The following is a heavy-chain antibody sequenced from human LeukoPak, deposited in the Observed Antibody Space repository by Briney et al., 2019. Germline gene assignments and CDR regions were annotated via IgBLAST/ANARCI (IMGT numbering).Heavy chain of an antibody. CDR2: IYTSGST. CDR3: ARQVWSRYPFDY. J-gene: IGHJ4*02. Sequence: PSETLSLTCTVSGGSISSYYWSRIRQPPGKGLEWIGYIYTSGSTNYNPSLKSRVTISVDTSKNQFSLKLSSVTAADTAVYYCARQVWSRYPFDYWGQGTLVTVSS. CDR1: GGSISSYY. V-gene: IGHV4-4*09. D-gene: IGHD2-21*01.